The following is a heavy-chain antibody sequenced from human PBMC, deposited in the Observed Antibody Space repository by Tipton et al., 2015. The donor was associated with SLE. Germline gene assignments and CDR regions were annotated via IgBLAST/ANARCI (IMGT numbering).Heavy chain of an antibody. J-gene: IGHJ4*02. CDR1: GFTFTCSA. Sequence: SLRLSCSASGFTFTCSAMSWVRQAPWKGLEWVSGISGSGGSTYNTRSVKGRFTISRDNSKNTLYLQMNSLRAEDTAVYYCAKLLSDILTGVDYWGQGTLV. D-gene: IGHD3-9*01. V-gene: IGHV3-23*01. CDR3: AKLLSDILTGVDY. CDR2: ISGSGGST.